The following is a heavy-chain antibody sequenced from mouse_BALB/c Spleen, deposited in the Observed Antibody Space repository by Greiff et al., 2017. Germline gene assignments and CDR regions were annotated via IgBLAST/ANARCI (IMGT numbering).Heavy chain of an antibody. CDR3: ARNKITTAGDYAMDY. CDR2: IWSGGST. CDR1: GFSLTSYG. J-gene: IGHJ4*01. V-gene: IGHV2-4-1*01. Sequence: QVQLKESGPGLVQPSQSLSITCTVSGFSLTSYGVHWVRQSPGKGLEWLGVIWSGGSTDYNAAFISRLSISKDNSKSQVFFKMNSLQADDTAIYYCARNKITTAGDYAMDYWGQGTSVTVSS. D-gene: IGHD1-2*01.